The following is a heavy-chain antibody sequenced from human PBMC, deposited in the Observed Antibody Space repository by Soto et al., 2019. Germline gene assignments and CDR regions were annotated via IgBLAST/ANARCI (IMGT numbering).Heavy chain of an antibody. V-gene: IGHV2-70*12. CDR3: AHRVWVRGPFGY. D-gene: IGHD3-10*01. CDR1: GFSLSPSGMC. CDR2: IDWDDDK. Sequence: SGPTLVNPTQTLTLTCTFSGFSLSPSGMCVSWIRQPPGKALEWLALIDWDDDKYYSTSLKTRLTISKDTSKNQAVLTMTNMDPVDTATYYCAHRVWVRGPFGYWGQGTLVTVSS. J-gene: IGHJ4*02.